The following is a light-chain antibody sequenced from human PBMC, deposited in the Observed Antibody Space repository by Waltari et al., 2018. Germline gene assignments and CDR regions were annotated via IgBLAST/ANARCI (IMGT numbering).Light chain of an antibody. J-gene: IGLJ1*01. Sequence: QSALTQPPSASGSAGQSVTISCTGTSSDIGGYNFVSWYQQHPGKVPKLIISEVNNLPSGVPDRFSGSKSGNTASLTFSGLQAEDEADYYCSSYAGTKNPYVFGTGTKVTVL. CDR2: EVN. CDR3: SSYAGTKNPYV. CDR1: SSDIGGYNF. V-gene: IGLV2-8*01.